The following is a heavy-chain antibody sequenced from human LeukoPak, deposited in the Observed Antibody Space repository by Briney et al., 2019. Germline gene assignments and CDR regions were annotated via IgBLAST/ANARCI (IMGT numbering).Heavy chain of an antibody. Sequence: SETLSLTCTVSGGSISSYYWSWIRQPPGKGLEWIGYIYYSGSTNYNPSLKSRVTISVDTSKNQFSLKLSSVTAADTAVYYCARVGFSNYRGRGPQQYYFDYWGQGTLVTVSS. CDR2: IYYSGST. J-gene: IGHJ4*02. V-gene: IGHV4-59*12. CDR1: GGSISSYY. D-gene: IGHD4-11*01. CDR3: ARVGFSNYRGRGPQQYYFDY.